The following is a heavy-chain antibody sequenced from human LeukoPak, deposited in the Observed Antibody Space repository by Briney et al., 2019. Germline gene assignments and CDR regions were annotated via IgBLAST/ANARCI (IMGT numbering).Heavy chain of an antibody. CDR2: ISYSGGT. J-gene: IGHJ4*02. D-gene: IGHD6-13*01. Sequence: SVTVSLTCTVSGGSISGGGYYWGWIRQPPGKGLEWIGSISYSGGTNYNPSLKGRVTISEDTTKNQFSLKVNSVTAEDTAVYYCYSTSGGRPHWGQGTLVTVSS. V-gene: IGHV4-39*01. CDR3: YSTSGGRPH. CDR1: GGSISGGGYY.